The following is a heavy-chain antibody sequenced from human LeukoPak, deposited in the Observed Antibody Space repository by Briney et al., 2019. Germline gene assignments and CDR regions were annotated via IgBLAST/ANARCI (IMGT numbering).Heavy chain of an antibody. J-gene: IGHJ6*02. CDR3: ARAMDV. CDR2: IKHDGSEK. V-gene: IGHV3-7*01. CDR1: GFVFSNYW. Sequence: GGSLRLSCAASGFVFSNYWMTWVRQAPGKGLEWVANIKHDGSEKYYVDSVKGRFTISRDNAKNSLYLQMNSLRAEDTAVYYCARAMDVWGQGTTVTVSS.